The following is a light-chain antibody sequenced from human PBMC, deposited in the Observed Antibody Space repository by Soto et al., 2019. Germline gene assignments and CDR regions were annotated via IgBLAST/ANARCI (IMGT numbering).Light chain of an antibody. CDR2: NVS. J-gene: IGLJ2*01. Sequence: QSALTQPASVSGFPGRWITISCTETSGDIGAHTYVSWFQQHPGKVPKVIIYNVSTRPSGISDRFSGSKSGNTASLTISGLQAEDEADYYCSSYARGFVVFGGGTKLTVL. CDR1: SGDIGAHTY. V-gene: IGLV2-14*01. CDR3: SSYARGFVV.